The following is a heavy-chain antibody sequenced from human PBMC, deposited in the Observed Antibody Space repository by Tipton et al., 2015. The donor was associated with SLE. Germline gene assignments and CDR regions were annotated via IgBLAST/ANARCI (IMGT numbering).Heavy chain of an antibody. D-gene: IGHD5-12*01. V-gene: IGHV4-59*01. Sequence: TLSLTCTVSGGSISTYYWSWIRQSPGKGLEWIGYIHKSGSTHYHPSLGGRVTISVDASKNQFSLELISVTAADTALYYCARLISAYDCNFDYWGQGTLVTVSS. CDR2: IHKSGST. CDR1: GGSISTYY. CDR3: ARLISAYDCNFDY. J-gene: IGHJ4*02.